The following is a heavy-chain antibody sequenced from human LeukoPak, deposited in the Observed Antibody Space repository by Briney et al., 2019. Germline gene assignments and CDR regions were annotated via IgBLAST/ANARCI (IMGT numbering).Heavy chain of an antibody. V-gene: IGHV3-15*01. J-gene: IGHJ4*02. CDR3: AREKQKYSSGWYCLDY. CDR2: IKRKIDGETT. D-gene: IGHD6-19*01. CDR1: GFTFSNAW. Sequence: KPGGSLRLSCAASGFTFSNAWMSWVRQAPGKGLEWVGRIKRKIDGETTDYAAPVKGRFTISRDDSKNTLYLQMNSLKIEDTAVYYCAREKQKYSSGWYCLDYWGQGTLVTVSS.